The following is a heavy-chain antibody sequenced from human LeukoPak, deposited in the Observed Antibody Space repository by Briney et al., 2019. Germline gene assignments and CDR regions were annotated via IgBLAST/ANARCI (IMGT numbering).Heavy chain of an antibody. J-gene: IGHJ4*02. CDR1: GGTFSLSG. V-gene: IGHV3-30*02. D-gene: IGHD1-26*01. CDR3: VADRVGVPGFYLDS. Sequence: GGSLRLFCGASGGTFSLSGMHWVRQAPGKGLEWVSFIRYDASNRYYADSVKGRFSISRDNSKNTLYLQMNSLRGEDTAIYYCVADRVGVPGFYLDSWGQGTLVTVSS. CDR2: IRYDASNR.